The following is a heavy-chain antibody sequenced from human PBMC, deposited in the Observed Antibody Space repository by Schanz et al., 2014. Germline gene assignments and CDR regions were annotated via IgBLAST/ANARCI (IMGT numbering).Heavy chain of an antibody. Sequence: QVQLVESGGGVVQPGTSLRLSCAASGFTFRGHAMHWVRQAPGQGLEKVAVTSTDGTKTYYAASVRGRFTISRDNSKNTVYLQMNSLRTEDTAVYYCATVGSETYSIYWYFDLWGRGTLVTVSS. V-gene: IGHV3-30*04. CDR3: ATVGSETYSIYWYFDL. CDR1: GFTFRGHA. CDR2: TSTDGTKT. J-gene: IGHJ2*01. D-gene: IGHD3-10*01.